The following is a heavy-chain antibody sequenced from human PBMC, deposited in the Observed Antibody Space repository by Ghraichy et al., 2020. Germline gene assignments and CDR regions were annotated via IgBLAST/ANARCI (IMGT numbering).Heavy chain of an antibody. V-gene: IGHV4-31*03. CDR1: GDSINSDDYY. D-gene: IGHD3-10*01. J-gene: IGHJ4*02. CDR2: ISYNGRA. CDR3: ARLRVAMVRGVPYFDS. Sequence: SETLSLTCTVSGDSINSDDYYCSWIRQHPQRGLEWVGYISYNGRADYNPSLKSRLLISIDTSENQFPLRLTSVTAADTATYYCARLRVAMVRGVPYFDSWGQGTLVTVSS.